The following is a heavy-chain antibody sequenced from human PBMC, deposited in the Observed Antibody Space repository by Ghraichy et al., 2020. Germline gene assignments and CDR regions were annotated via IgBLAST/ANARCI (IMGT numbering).Heavy chain of an antibody. Sequence: GGSLRLSCAASGFTFSTYSMNWVRQAPGKGLEWVSYISGSSSTIYYADSVKGRFTISRDNAKNSLYLQMNSLTDEDTVVYYCARGTVSFDYWGQGTLVTVSS. CDR3: ARGTVSFDY. CDR1: GFTFSTYS. V-gene: IGHV3-48*02. J-gene: IGHJ4*02. CDR2: ISGSSSTI. D-gene: IGHD4-11*01.